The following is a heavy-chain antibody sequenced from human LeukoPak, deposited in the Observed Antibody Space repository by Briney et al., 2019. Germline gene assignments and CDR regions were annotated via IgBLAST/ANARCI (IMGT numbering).Heavy chain of an antibody. J-gene: IGHJ5*02. D-gene: IGHD2-2*01. CDR1: GGSISSYY. V-gene: IGHV4-59*12. CDR2: IYYSGST. Sequence: PSETLSLTYTVSGGSISSYYWSWIRQPPGKGLEWIGYIYYSGSTNYNPSLKSRVTISVDTSKNQFSLKLSSVTAADTAVYYCARDQYQPEGSSWFDPWGQGTLVTVSS. CDR3: ARDQYQPEGSSWFDP.